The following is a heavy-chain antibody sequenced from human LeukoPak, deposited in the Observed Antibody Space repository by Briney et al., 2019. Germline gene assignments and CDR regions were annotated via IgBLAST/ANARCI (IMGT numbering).Heavy chain of an antibody. D-gene: IGHD5-18*01. J-gene: IGHJ4*02. CDR1: GFTFSSYS. CDR2: MSSSSSYI. V-gene: IGHV3-21*01. Sequence: PGGSLRLSCAASGFTFSSYSVNWVRQAPGKGLEWVSSMSSSSSYIYYADSVKGRFTISRDNANNSLYLQMNSLGAEDTAVYYCARDLYSYGSDYWGQGTLVTVSS. CDR3: ARDLYSYGSDY.